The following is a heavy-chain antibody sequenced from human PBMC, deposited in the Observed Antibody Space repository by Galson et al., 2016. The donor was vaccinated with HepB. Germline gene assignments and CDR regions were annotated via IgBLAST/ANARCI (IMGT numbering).Heavy chain of an antibody. Sequence: SVKVSCKASGYTFANYHMHWVRQAPGQGLEWMGIINPSGGSTVYAQTFQGRVTMTRDTSASTVYMQLSSLRSEDTAVYYCAGDFPHDNGVPEYWGQGTLVTVSS. D-gene: IGHD4-17*01. CDR2: INPSGGST. V-gene: IGHV1-46*01. CDR1: GYTFANYH. CDR3: AGDFPHDNGVPEY. J-gene: IGHJ4*02.